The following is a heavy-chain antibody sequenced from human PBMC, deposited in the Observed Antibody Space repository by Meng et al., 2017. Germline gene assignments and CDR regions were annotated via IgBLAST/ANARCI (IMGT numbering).Heavy chain of an antibody. V-gene: IGHV1-18*01. D-gene: IGHD4-17*01. Sequence: VEVGQSGAEVKKPGASVKVSCKASGYTFTSYGISWVRQASGQGLEWMGWISAYNGNTNYAQKLQGRVTMTTDTSTSTAYMELRSLRSDDTAVYYCARGNYGDYLYYFDYWGQGTLVTVSS. CDR1: GYTFTSYG. CDR2: ISAYNGNT. J-gene: IGHJ4*02. CDR3: ARGNYGDYLYYFDY.